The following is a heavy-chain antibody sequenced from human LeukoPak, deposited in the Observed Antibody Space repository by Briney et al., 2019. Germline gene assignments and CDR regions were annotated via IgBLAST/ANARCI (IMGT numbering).Heavy chain of an antibody. CDR1: GDSVSSNSAA. CDR3: ARDSKIAAAGSGAFDY. V-gene: IGHV6-1*01. CDR2: TYYRSKWYN. J-gene: IGHJ4*02. D-gene: IGHD6-13*01. Sequence: SQTLSLTCAISGDSVSSNSAAWNWIRRSPSRGLEWLGMTYYRSKWYNDYAVSVKSRITINPDTSKNQFSLQLNSVTPEDTAVYYCARDSKIAAAGSGAFDYWGQGTLVTVSS.